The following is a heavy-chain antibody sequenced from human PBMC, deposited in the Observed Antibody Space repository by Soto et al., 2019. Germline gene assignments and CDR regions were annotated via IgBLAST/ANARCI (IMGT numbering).Heavy chain of an antibody. V-gene: IGHV3-30-3*01. CDR3: ARDGLEYSSGWLDY. CDR1: GFTFSSYA. D-gene: IGHD6-19*01. J-gene: IGHJ4*02. Sequence: GGCLRLSCAASGFTFSSYAMHWVRQAPGKGLEWVAVISYDGSNKYYEDSVKGRFNISRDNSKNTLYLQMNSLRAEDTAVYYCARDGLEYSSGWLDYWGQGTPVTVSS. CDR2: ISYDGSNK.